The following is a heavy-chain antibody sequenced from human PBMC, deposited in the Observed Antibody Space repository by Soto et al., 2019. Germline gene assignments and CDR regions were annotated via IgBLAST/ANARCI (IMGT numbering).Heavy chain of an antibody. CDR2: ISGSGGST. CDR1: GFPFSSYA. V-gene: IGHV3-23*01. Sequence: GGSLRLSCAASGFPFSSYAMSWVRQAPGKGLEWVSGISGSGGSTYYADSVKGRFSISRDNSKNTLFLQMNSLRDEDTAVYYCAKDGPYSSGWAPDYWGQGTLVTVSS. CDR3: AKDGPYSSGWAPDY. J-gene: IGHJ4*02. D-gene: IGHD6-19*01.